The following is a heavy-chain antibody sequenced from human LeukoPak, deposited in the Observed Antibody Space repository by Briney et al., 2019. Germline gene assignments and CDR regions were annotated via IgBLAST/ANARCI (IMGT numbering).Heavy chain of an antibody. CDR3: ARDGRYYYAFDI. V-gene: IGHV1-3*01. Sequence: ASVKVSCKASGYTFTGFYLHWVRQAPGQRLEWMGWINAGNGNTKYSQEFQGRVTITRDTSASTAYMELSSLRSDDTAVYYCARDGRYYYAFDIWGQGTMVTVSS. CDR1: GYTFTGFY. CDR2: INAGNGNT. J-gene: IGHJ3*02. D-gene: IGHD1-26*01.